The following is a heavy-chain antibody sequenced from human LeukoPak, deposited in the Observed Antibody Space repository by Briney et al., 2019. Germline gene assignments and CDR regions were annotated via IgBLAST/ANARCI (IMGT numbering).Heavy chain of an antibody. D-gene: IGHD3-10*01. CDR1: GFTFSDYY. J-gene: IGHJ4*02. V-gene: IGHV3-11*01. Sequence: GGSLRLSCAASGFTFSDYYMSWIRQAPGKGLEWVSYISSSGSTIYYADSVKGRLTISRDNAKNSLYLQMNSLRAEDTAVYYCARPNYYGSGSYYDYWGQGTLVTVSS. CDR2: ISSSGSTI. CDR3: ARPNYYGSGSYYDY.